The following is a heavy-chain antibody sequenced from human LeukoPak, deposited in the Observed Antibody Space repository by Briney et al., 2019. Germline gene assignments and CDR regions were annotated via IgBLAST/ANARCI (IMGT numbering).Heavy chain of an antibody. D-gene: IGHD3-3*01. J-gene: IGHJ4*02. Sequence: GGSLRLSCAASGFIFSNYGMHWVRQAPGKGLEWVAVIYDDGSKGYFADSVKGRFTISRDNSKNTVVLQMNSLRAEDTAVFYCARDFKSGYVDSWGQGTLVTVSS. CDR3: ARDFKSGYVDS. CDR1: GFIFSNYG. V-gene: IGHV3-33*01. CDR2: IYDDGSKG.